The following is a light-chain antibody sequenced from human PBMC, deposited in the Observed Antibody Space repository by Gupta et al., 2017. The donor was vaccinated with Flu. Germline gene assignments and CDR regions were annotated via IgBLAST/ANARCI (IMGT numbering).Light chain of an antibody. CDR3: QAWDRGTVV. Sequence: SFALTQPPSLSVDPCQTATITCSGDTLGDTFASWYQHRPGQSPLLLIYQASKRPAGIPDRFSGANSGNTATLTVSGNQAIDEADYYCQAWDRGTVVFGGGTRLTVL. CDR2: QAS. V-gene: IGLV3-1*01. CDR1: TLGDTF. J-gene: IGLJ2*01.